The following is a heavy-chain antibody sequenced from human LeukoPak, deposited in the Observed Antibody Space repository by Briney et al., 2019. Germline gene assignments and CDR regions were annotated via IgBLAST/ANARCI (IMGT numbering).Heavy chain of an antibody. V-gene: IGHV3-23*01. CDR3: AKTPIVVVTALYFDY. CDR1: GFTFSSYA. D-gene: IGHD2-21*02. CDR2: ISGSGGST. J-gene: IGHJ4*02. Sequence: HPGGSLRLSCAASGFTFSSYAMSWVRQAPGKGLEWVSAISGSGGSTYYADSVKGRFTISRDNSKNTLYLQMNSLRAEGTAVYYCAKTPIVVVTALYFDYWGQGTLVTVSS.